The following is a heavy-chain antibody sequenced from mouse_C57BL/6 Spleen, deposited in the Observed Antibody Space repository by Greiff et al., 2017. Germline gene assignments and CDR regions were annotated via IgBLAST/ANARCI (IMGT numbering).Heavy chain of an antibody. CDR3: ARGTDRWLPGFAY. CDR2: INPNNGGT. V-gene: IGHV1-26*01. Sequence: EVQLLQSGPDLVQPWPSVTISCKASGYSFTDSYMNWVKQSHGKSLEWIGDINPNNGGTSYNQKFKGKSTVTVDKASSTTYMELRSLSSEDSAIYNCARGTDRWLPGFAYWGQGTLVTVSA. D-gene: IGHD2-3*01. CDR1: GYSFTDSY. J-gene: IGHJ3*01.